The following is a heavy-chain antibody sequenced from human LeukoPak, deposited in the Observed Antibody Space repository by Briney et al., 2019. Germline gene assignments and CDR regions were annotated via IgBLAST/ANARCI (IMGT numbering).Heavy chain of an antibody. D-gene: IGHD2-15*01. J-gene: IGHJ4*02. V-gene: IGHV3-23*01. CDR3: ARAMGGGSSSFDY. CDR2: ISGSGGST. Sequence: GGSLRLSCAASGFTFSSYAMGWVRQAPGKGLEWVSAISGSGGSTYYADSVKGRFTISRDNSKNTLYLQMNSLRAEDTALYHCARAMGGGSSSFDYWGQGTLVTVSS. CDR1: GFTFSSYA.